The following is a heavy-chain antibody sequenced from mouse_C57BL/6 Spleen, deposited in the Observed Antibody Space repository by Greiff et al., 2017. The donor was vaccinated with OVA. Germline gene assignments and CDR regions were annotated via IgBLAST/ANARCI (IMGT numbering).Heavy chain of an antibody. CDR1: GYTFTSYW. CDR2: INPSNGGT. Sequence: QVQLQQPGTELVKPGASVKLSCKASGYTFTSYWMHWVKQRPGQGLEWIGNINPSNGGTNYNEKFKSKATLTVDKSSSTAYMQLSSLTSEDSAVYYCAISAGNTVVAPNWDDYAMDYWGQGTSVTVSS. D-gene: IGHD1-1*01. CDR3: AISAGNTVVAPNWDDYAMDY. V-gene: IGHV1-53*01. J-gene: IGHJ4*01.